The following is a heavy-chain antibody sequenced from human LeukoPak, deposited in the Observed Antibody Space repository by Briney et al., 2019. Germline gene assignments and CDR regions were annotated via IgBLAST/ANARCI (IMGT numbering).Heavy chain of an antibody. V-gene: IGHV3-23*01. CDR2: ISDSVGKT. Sequence: GGSLRLSCAVSGVTLSNYGMSWVRQAPGKGLEWVAGISDSVGKTNYADSVKGRFTISRDSPKNTLYLQMNSLRAEDTAVYFWAKRGVVIRVILVGFHKEAYYFDSWGQGALVTVSS. CDR3: AKRGVVIRVILVGFHKEAYYFDS. D-gene: IGHD3-22*01. CDR1: GVTLSNYG. J-gene: IGHJ4*02.